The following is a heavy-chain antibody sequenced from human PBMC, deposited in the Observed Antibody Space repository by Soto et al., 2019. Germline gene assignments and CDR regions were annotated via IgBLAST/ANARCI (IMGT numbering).Heavy chain of an antibody. CDR1: GYTFTSYD. CDR2: MNPNSGNT. J-gene: IGHJ5*02. Sequence: QVQLVQSGAEVKKHGASVKVSCKASGYTFTSYDINWVRQATGQGLEWMGWMNPNSGNTGYAQKFQGRVTMTRNTSISTAYMELSSLRSEDTAVYYCARERSAAGTGWFDPWGQGTLVTVSS. V-gene: IGHV1-8*01. D-gene: IGHD6-13*01. CDR3: ARERSAAGTGWFDP.